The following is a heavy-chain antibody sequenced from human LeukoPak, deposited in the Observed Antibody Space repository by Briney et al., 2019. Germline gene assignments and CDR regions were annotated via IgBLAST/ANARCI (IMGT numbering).Heavy chain of an antibody. Sequence: GGSLRLSCAASGFTFSSYGMSWVRQAPGKGLEWVSAISGSGGSTYYADSVKGRFTISRDNSKNTLYLQMNSLRAEDTAVYYCASISSGWYWDYWGQGTLVTVSS. CDR2: ISGSGGST. CDR1: GFTFSSYG. J-gene: IGHJ4*02. V-gene: IGHV3-23*01. D-gene: IGHD6-19*01. CDR3: ASISSGWYWDY.